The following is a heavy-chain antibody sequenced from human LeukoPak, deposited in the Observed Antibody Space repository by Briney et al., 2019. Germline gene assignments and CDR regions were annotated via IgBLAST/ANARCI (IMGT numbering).Heavy chain of an antibody. CDR3: ARGGGYSSGWYRPGAFDI. CDR1: GYSISSGYY. V-gene: IGHV4-38-2*02. CDR2: IYHSGST. J-gene: IGHJ3*02. Sequence: SETLSLTCTVSGYSISSGYYWGWIRQPPGKGLEWIGSIYHSGSTYYNPSLKSRVTISVDTSKNQFSLKLSSVTAADTAVYYCARGGGYSSGWYRPGAFDIWGQGTMVTVSS. D-gene: IGHD6-19*01.